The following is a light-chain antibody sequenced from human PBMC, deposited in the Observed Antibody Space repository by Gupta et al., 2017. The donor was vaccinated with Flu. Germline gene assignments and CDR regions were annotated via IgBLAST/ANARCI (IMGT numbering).Light chain of an antibody. CDR1: QSFTDFY. V-gene: IGKV3-20*01. CDR3: QQDGSSFT. J-gene: IGKJ4*02. CDR2: ATD. Sequence: EIVLTQSPGTLSLSPGERATISCRASQSFTDFYLGWYQQKPGQAPRLLIYATDRRAAGIPDRFSGGGSAQDFTLTSSRREDEDFAVYYWQQDGSSFTFGGGTKVEIK.